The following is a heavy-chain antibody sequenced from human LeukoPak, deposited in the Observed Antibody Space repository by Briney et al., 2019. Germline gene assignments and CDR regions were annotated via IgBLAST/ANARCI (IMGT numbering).Heavy chain of an antibody. J-gene: IGHJ4*02. CDR2: IKKDGSEK. CDR3: ARHLSGVTGYTYGRGIDY. CDR1: GFTFSSYW. V-gene: IGHV3-7*01. Sequence: GGSLRLSCAASGFTFSSYWMSWVRQAPGKGLEWVANIKKDGSEKYYMDSVKGRFTISRDNAKTSLYLQMNSLRAEDTAVYYCARHLSGVTGYTYGRGIDYWGQGTLVTVSS. D-gene: IGHD5-18*01.